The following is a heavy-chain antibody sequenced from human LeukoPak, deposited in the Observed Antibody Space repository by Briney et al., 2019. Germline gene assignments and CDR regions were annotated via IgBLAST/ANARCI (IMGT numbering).Heavy chain of an antibody. D-gene: IGHD3-10*01. J-gene: IGHJ4*02. CDR3: ARALGSWIYVFGY. V-gene: IGHV1-18*01. CDR2: ISTYNGNT. CDR1: GYTFSTSG. Sequence: ASVKVSCKASGYTFSTSGISWVRQAPGQGLEWMGWISTYNGNTRYAQKFQGRVTMTTDTSTSIAYMELRSLRSDDTAVYYCARALGSWIYVFGYWGQGTLVTVSS.